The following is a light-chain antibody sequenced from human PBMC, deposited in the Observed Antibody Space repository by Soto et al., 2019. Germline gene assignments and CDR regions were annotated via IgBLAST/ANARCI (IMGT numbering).Light chain of an antibody. CDR2: GAS. J-gene: IGKJ3*01. Sequence: EIVLTQSPGTLSLSPGERASLSCRASQRVISNYLAWYQLKPGQAPRLLIYGASSRATGISDRFSGSGSGTDFTLTISRLEPEDFAVYFCQQYGSSPPFTFGPGTKVEIK. CDR3: QQYGSSPPFT. CDR1: QRVISNY. V-gene: IGKV3-20*01.